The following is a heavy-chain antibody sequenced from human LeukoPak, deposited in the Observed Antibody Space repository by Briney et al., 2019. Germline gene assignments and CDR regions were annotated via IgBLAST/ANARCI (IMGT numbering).Heavy chain of an antibody. CDR1: GFTFSSYA. V-gene: IGHV3-23*01. J-gene: IGHJ6*02. CDR2: ISGSGGST. D-gene: IGHD6-13*01. CDR3: AGRYSSSWPDLYYYYYGMDV. Sequence: GGSLRLSCAASGFTFSSYAMSWVRQAPGKGLEWVSAISGSGGSTYYADSVKGRFTISRDSSKNTLYLQMNSLRAEDTAVYYCAGRYSSSWPDLYYYYYGMDVWGQGTTVTVSS.